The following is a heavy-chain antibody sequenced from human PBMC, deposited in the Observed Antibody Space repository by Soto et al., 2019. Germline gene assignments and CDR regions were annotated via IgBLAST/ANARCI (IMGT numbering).Heavy chain of an antibody. J-gene: IGHJ4*02. V-gene: IGHV3-48*01. CDR3: GSSGAGCLVAS. CDR1: GLTFSNNN. CDR2: ISSTSTTT. Sequence: EVQLVESGGDLVQPGGSLRLSCAVSGLTFSNNNMNWVRQARGKGLEWISYISSTSTTTYYADSVKGRFTISRDNAKNSLYLRMNSLRAEDTAVYYCGSSGAGCLVASWGQGTLVTVSS. D-gene: IGHD3-16*01.